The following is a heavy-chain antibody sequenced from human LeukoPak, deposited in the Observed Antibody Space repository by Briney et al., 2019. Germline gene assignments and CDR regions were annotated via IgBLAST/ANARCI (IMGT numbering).Heavy chain of an antibody. J-gene: IGHJ3*02. D-gene: IGHD6-13*01. Sequence: PGGSLRLSCAASIFTFSNYPMHWVRQAPGKGLEWVAVISSDGNNKYYADSVKGRFTISRDDSKNTLYPQMNSLRAEDTAVYYCARDNSHSRIYSTRGNAFDIWGQGTMVAVSS. CDR2: ISSDGNNK. V-gene: IGHV3-30-3*01. CDR1: IFTFSNYP. CDR3: ARDNSHSRIYSTRGNAFDI.